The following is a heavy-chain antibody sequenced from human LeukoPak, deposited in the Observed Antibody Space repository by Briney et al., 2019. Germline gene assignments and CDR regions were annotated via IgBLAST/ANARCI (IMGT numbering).Heavy chain of an antibody. CDR1: GGSISSYY. CDR3: ARVSSAYSYGHWYFDL. D-gene: IGHD5-18*01. Sequence: PSETLSLTCTVSGGSISSYYWSWIRPPAGKGLEWIGRIYTSGSTNYNPSLKSRVTMSVDTSKNQFSLKLSSVTAADTAVYYCARVSSAYSYGHWYFDLWGRGTLVTVSS. CDR2: IYTSGST. V-gene: IGHV4-4*07. J-gene: IGHJ2*01.